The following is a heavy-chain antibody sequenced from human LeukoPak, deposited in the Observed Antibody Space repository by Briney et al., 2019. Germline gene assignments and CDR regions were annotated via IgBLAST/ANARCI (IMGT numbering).Heavy chain of an antibody. CDR2: IDHSGST. CDR1: GFTFSSHGM. D-gene: IGHD1-26*01. CDR3: VRVGTYFLLS. V-gene: IGHV4-4*02. J-gene: IGHJ5*02. Sequence: PGGSLRLSCAASGFTFSSHGMNWVRQPPGKGLEWIGEIDHSGSTNYNPSLKSRVTISVDKSESQFSLKLSSVTAADTAVYYCVRVGTYFLLSWGQGTLVTVSS.